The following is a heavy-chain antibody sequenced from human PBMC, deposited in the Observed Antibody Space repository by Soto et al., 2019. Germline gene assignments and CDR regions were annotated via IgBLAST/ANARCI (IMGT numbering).Heavy chain of an antibody. CDR1: GFTFSNYS. CDR2: ISKSSSSI. D-gene: IGHD3-22*01. CDR3: ARPYYDSSSYYVY. Sequence: EVQLVESGGGLVQPGGSLRLSCAASGFTFSNYSMNWVRQAPGKGLEWGSYISKSSSSIYYADSVKGRFTISRDNAKNSLYLQMNSLIDEDTAVYDCARPYYDSSSYYVYWGQGTLVTVSS. J-gene: IGHJ4*02. V-gene: IGHV3-48*02.